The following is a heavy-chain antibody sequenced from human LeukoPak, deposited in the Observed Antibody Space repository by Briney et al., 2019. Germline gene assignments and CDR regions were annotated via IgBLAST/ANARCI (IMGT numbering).Heavy chain of an antibody. CDR2: IKQDGSEK. D-gene: IGHD1-14*01. J-gene: IGHJ4*02. Sequence: GGSLRLSRAASGFTFSTYWMSWVRQAPGKGLEWVANIKQDGSEKYYVDSVKDRFTISRDNAKNSLYLQMNSLRVEDTAVYYCARNVYRTFDSWDQGTLVTVSS. CDR3: ARNVYRTFDS. CDR1: GFTFSTYW. V-gene: IGHV3-7*01.